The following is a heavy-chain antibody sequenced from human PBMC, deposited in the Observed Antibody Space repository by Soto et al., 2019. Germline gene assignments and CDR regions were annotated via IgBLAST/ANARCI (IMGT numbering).Heavy chain of an antibody. CDR3: AKRRTMVRGVNNWFDP. CDR1: GFTFSSYA. V-gene: IGHV3-23*01. Sequence: PGGSLRLSCAASGFTFSSYAMSWVRQAPGKGLEWVSAISGSGGSTYYADSVKGRFTISRDNPKNTLYLQMNSLRAEDTAVYYCAKRRTMVRGVNNWFDPWGQGTLVTVSS. CDR2: ISGSGGST. J-gene: IGHJ5*02. D-gene: IGHD3-10*01.